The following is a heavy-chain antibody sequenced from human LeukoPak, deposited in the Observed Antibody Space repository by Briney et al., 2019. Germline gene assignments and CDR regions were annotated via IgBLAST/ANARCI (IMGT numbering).Heavy chain of an antibody. D-gene: IGHD4-11*01. Sequence: SVKVSCKASGGTFISYAISWVRQAPGQGLEWMGGIIPIFGTANYAQKFQGRVTITADESTSTAYMELSSLRSEDTAVYYCARETTTPHWFDPWGQGTLVTVSS. V-gene: IGHV1-69*13. CDR3: ARETTTPHWFDP. CDR2: IIPIFGTA. CDR1: GGTFISYA. J-gene: IGHJ5*02.